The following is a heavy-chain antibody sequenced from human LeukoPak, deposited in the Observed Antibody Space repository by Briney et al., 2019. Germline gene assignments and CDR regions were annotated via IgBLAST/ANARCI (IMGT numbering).Heavy chain of an antibody. CDR1: GDSISTGSYY. J-gene: IGHJ6*03. CDR2: IYHTGNT. Sequence: SETLSLTCTVSGDSISTGSYYWGWIRQPPGTGLESIGSIYHTGNTYYNPSLRSRATISVDTSKNHFSLKLNSVTAADTAVYYCARGTVYSTSPLEYYYYMDVWGKGATVTVSS. D-gene: IGHD3-3*01. CDR3: ARGTVYSTSPLEYYYYMDV. V-gene: IGHV4-39*07.